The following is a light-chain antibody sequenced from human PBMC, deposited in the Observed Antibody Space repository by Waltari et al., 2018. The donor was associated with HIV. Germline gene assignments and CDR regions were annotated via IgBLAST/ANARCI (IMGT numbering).Light chain of an antibody. CDR3: SSYAGSNKLV. V-gene: IGLV2-8*01. J-gene: IGLJ2*01. CDR1: TRDVGGYKY. CDR2: EVT. Sequence: QSALTQPPSASGSPGQSVTLSCPGTTRDVGGYKYVSWYQQHPGNAPKLIIYEVTERPSGVPDRFSGSKSGNTASLTVSGLQAEDEADYYCSSYAGSNKLVFGGGTKLTVV.